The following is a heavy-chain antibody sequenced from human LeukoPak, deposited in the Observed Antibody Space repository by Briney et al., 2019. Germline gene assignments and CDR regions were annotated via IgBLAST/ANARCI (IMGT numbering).Heavy chain of an antibody. CDR3: TRDYSGLS. V-gene: IGHV3-74*01. D-gene: IGHD5-12*01. Sequence: GGSLRLSCATPGFTFSNYWMHWVRQAPGKGLVWVSRINSDGSSTNYADSVKGRFTISRGNAENTLYLQMNSLRAEDTAMYYCTRDYSGLSWGQGALVTVSS. CDR1: GFTFSNYW. CDR2: INSDGSST. J-gene: IGHJ5*02.